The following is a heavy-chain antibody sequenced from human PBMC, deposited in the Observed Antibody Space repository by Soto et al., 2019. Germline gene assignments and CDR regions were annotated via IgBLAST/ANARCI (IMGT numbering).Heavy chain of an antibody. V-gene: IGHV4-39*07. Sequence: SETLSLTCTVSGGSISSSNYYWGWIRQPPGKGLEWIGSIYYSGSTYYNPSLKSRVTISVDTSKNQFSLKLSAVTTADTAVYYCATLPPGGPYRGVFDYWSQGTLVTVSS. CDR3: ATLPPGGPYRGVFDY. D-gene: IGHD3-10*01. CDR1: GGSISSSNYY. CDR2: IYYSGST. J-gene: IGHJ4*02.